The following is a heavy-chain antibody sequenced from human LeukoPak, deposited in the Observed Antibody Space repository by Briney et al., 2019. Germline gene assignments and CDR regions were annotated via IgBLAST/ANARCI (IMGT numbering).Heavy chain of an antibody. V-gene: IGHV3-30*18. CDR2: ISYDGSNK. Sequence: GGSLRLSCAASGFTFSSYAMSWVRQAPGKGLEWVAVISYDGSNKYYADSVKGRFTISRDNSKNTLYLQMNSLRAEDTAVYYCAKGFKSYGSYYYYGMDVWGQGTTVTVSS. CDR3: AKGFKSYGSYYYYGMDV. CDR1: GFTFSSYA. J-gene: IGHJ6*02. D-gene: IGHD5-18*01.